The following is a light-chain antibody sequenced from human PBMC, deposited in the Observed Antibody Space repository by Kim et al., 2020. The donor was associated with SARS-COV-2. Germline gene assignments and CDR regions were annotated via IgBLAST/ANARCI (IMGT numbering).Light chain of an antibody. Sequence: SPGESATLSCRASQSVSSTNFAWYQQRSGQAPRLLIYGASTRATGIPDRFSGSGSGTDFTLTISRLEPEDFAVYYCQQYDSSPRTFGQGTKVDIK. CDR2: GAS. CDR1: QSVSSTN. J-gene: IGKJ1*01. CDR3: QQYDSSPRT. V-gene: IGKV3-20*01.